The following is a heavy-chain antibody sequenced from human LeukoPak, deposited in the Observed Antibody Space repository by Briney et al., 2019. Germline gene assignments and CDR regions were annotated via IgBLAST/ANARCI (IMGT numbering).Heavy chain of an antibody. CDR1: GFTFGTYG. J-gene: IGHJ4*02. D-gene: IGHD4-23*01. V-gene: IGHV3-33*06. CDR2: IWYDGSNK. CDR3: AKDSSTVVTLYYFDY. Sequence: PGGSLRLSCEASGFTFGTYGMTWVRQAPGKGLEWVAVIWYDGSNKYYADSVKGRFTISRDNSKNTLYLQMNSLRAEDTAVYYCAKDSSTVVTLYYFDYWGQGTLVTVSS.